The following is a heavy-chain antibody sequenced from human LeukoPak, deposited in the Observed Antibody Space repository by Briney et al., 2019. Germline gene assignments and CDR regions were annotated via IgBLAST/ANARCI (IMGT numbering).Heavy chain of an antibody. CDR3: ARMDWELGWFDP. Sequence: SLRLSCAASGFTFDDYAVHWVRQAPGKGLEWVSGISWNSGSIGYADSVKGRFTISRDNAKNSLYLQMNSLRAEDTAVYYCARMDWELGWFDPWGQGTLVTVSS. J-gene: IGHJ5*02. V-gene: IGHV3-9*01. CDR2: ISWNSGSI. D-gene: IGHD1-26*01. CDR1: GFTFDDYA.